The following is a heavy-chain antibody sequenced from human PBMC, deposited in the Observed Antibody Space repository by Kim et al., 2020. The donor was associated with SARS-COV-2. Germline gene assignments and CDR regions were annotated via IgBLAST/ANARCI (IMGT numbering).Heavy chain of an antibody. CDR3: ARLSDDLNYYYGMDV. CDR1: GGSISSSSYY. D-gene: IGHD1-1*01. Sequence: SETLSLTCTVSGGSISSSSYYWGWIRQPPGKGLEWIGSIYYSGSTYYNPSLKSRVTISVDTSKNQFSLKLSSVTAADTAVYYCARLSDDLNYYYGMDVWGQGTTVTVSS. V-gene: IGHV4-39*01. J-gene: IGHJ6*02. CDR2: IYYSGST.